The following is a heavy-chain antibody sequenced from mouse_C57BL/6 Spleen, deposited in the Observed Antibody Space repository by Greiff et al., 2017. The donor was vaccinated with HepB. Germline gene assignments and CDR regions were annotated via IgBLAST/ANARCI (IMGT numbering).Heavy chain of an antibody. CDR1: GYSITSGYY. CDR2: ISYDGSN. CDR3: ARRVGHYAMDY. J-gene: IGHJ4*01. Sequence: EVQLVESGPGLVKPSQSLSLTCSVTGYSITSGYYWNWIRQFPGNKLEWMGYISYDGSNNYNPSLKNRISITRDTSKNQFFLKLNSVTTEDTATYYGARRVGHYAMDYWGQGTSVTVSS. V-gene: IGHV3-6*01. D-gene: IGHD1-1*02.